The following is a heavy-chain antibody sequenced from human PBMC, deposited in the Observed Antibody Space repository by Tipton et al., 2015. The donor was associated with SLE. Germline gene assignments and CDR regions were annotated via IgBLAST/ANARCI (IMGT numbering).Heavy chain of an antibody. Sequence: TLSLTCTVSGGSISTYYWSWIRQPPGKGLEWIGYIYYSGSTYYNPSLKTRVSISVDTSKNDFSLRLSSVTAADTAVYYCARTLGNYGDYVFDYWGQGALVTVSS. CDR1: GGSISTYY. CDR2: IYYSGST. D-gene: IGHD4-17*01. CDR3: ARTLGNYGDYVFDY. J-gene: IGHJ4*02. V-gene: IGHV4-59*12.